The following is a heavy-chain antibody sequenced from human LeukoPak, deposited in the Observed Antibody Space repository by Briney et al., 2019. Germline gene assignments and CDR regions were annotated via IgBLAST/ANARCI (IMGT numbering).Heavy chain of an antibody. CDR3: ARDRSRKFVGWFDP. CDR2: VYASGTT. J-gene: IGHJ5*02. V-gene: IGHV4-4*07. CDR1: GVSITSYS. Sequence: SGTLSLTCSVSGVSITSYSWTWIRQPAGKGLEWIGRVYASGTTNYNPSLESRVTISMAKFQNQFSLTLRSVTAADTAVYYCARDRSRKFVGWFDPWGQGVLVTVSS. D-gene: IGHD1-14*01.